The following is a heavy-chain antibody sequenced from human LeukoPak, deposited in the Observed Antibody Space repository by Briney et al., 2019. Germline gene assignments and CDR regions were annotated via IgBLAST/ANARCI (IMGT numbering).Heavy chain of an antibody. Sequence: PGGSLRLSCAASGFTFSSYAMSWVRQAPGKGREWVSAISGSGGSTYYADSVKGRFTISRDNSKNTLYLQMNSLRAEDTAVYYCAMTVTVYFQHWGQGTLVTVSS. CDR1: GFTFSSYA. J-gene: IGHJ1*01. D-gene: IGHD4-17*01. CDR2: ISGSGGST. CDR3: AMTVTVYFQH. V-gene: IGHV3-23*01.